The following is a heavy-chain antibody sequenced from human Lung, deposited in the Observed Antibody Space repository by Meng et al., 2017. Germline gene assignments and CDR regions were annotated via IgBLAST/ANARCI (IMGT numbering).Heavy chain of an antibody. CDR2: ISGYNGNT. Sequence: QVQLVQSGDEVKTPGASVKVSCNASGYTFTSYGISWVRQAPGQGLEWMGWISGYNGNTNYAQKFQGRVTMTTDTSTSTAYMELRSLRSDDTAVYYCARDRYCSTTSCTGWFDPWGQGTLVTVSS. D-gene: IGHD2-2*01. CDR1: GYTFTSYG. J-gene: IGHJ5*02. V-gene: IGHV1-18*01. CDR3: ARDRYCSTTSCTGWFDP.